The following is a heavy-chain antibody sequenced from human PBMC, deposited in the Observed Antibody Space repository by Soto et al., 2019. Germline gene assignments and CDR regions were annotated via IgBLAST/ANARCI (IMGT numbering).Heavy chain of an antibody. CDR1: GGSISSGGYS. CDR2: IYHSGST. CDR3: ARARYYASRGMDV. V-gene: IGHV4-30-2*01. D-gene: IGHD3-10*01. J-gene: IGHJ6*02. Sequence: SETLSLTCAVSGGSISSGGYSWSWIRQPPGKGLEWIGYIYHSGSTYYNPSLKSRVTISVDRSKNQFSLNLSSVTAADTAVYYCARARYYASRGMDVWGQGTKVTVSS.